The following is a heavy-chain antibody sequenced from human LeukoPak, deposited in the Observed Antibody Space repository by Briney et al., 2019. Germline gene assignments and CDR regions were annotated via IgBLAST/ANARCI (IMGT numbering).Heavy chain of an antibody. CDR2: ISGSGGTT. CDR3: ARDRGRTEYSSSPDY. D-gene: IGHD6-6*01. Sequence: GGSLRLSCAASGFTFNNYAMNWVRQAPGKGLEWVSVISGSGGTTYYADSVKGRFTISRDNAKNSLYLQMNSLRAEDTAVYYCARDRGRTEYSSSPDYWGQGTLVTVSS. CDR1: GFTFNNYA. V-gene: IGHV3-23*01. J-gene: IGHJ4*02.